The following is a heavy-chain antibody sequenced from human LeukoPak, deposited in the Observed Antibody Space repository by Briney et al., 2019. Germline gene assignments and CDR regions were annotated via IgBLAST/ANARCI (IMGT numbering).Heavy chain of an antibody. Sequence: SETLSLTCTVSGGSISSYYWSWIRQPPGKGLEWIGYIYYSGSTNYNPSLKSRVTISVDTSKNQFSLKLSSVTAADTAIYYCATYNYGLDAFDIWGRGTMVTVSS. J-gene: IGHJ3*02. V-gene: IGHV4-59*12. D-gene: IGHD5-18*01. CDR1: GGSISSYY. CDR2: IYYSGST. CDR3: ATYNYGLDAFDI.